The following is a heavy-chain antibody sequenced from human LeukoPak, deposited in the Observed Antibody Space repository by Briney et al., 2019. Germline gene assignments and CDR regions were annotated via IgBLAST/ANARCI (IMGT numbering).Heavy chain of an antibody. CDR2: INAGNGNT. Sequence: ASVKVSCKASGYTFTSYAMHWVRQAPGQRLEWMGWINAGNGNTKYSQKFQGRVTITADESTSTAYMELSSLRSEDTAVYYCARSITMVRGVTRIFQHWGQGTLVTVSS. V-gene: IGHV1-3*01. CDR1: GYTFTSYA. CDR3: ARSITMVRGVTRIFQH. D-gene: IGHD3-10*01. J-gene: IGHJ1*01.